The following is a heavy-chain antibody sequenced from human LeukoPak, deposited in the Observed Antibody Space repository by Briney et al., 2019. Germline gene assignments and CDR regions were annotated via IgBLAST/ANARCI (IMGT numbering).Heavy chain of an antibody. CDR3: AREPTYSSSWYTSCDY. J-gene: IGHJ4*02. V-gene: IGHV3-48*01. Sequence: GGSLRLSCAASGFTFSSYNMNWVRQAPGKGLEWDSYISISSSTIYYAASVKGRFTISRDNAKNSLYLQMNSLRAEDTAVYYCAREPTYSSSWYTSCDYWGQGTLVTVSS. CDR2: ISISSSTI. D-gene: IGHD6-13*01. CDR1: GFTFSSYN.